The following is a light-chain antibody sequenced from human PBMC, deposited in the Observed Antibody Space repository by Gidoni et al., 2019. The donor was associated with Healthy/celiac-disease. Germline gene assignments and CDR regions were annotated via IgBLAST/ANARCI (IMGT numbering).Light chain of an antibody. J-gene: IGLJ3*02. CDR2: EDS. CDR3: YSTDSSGNHRV. V-gene: IGLV3-10*01. Sequence: SSELTQPLSVSVSPGQTARITCAGDALPKKYAYWYQQKSGQAPVLVIYEDSKRPSGIPERFSGSSPGTMATLTISGAQVEDEADYYCYSTDSSGNHRVFGGGTKLTVL. CDR1: ALPKKY.